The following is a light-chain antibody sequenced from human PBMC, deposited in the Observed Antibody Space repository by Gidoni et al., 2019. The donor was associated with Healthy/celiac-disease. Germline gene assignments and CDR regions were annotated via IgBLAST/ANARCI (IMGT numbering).Light chain of an antibody. CDR1: QRISSW. Sequence: NHITQSPSTLSASVGDRVTIPCRASQRISSWLAWYQQKPGKAPKLLIYKASSLESGVPSRFSGSGSGTEFTLTISSLQPDDFATYYCQQYNSYPTFGQGTKVEIK. CDR2: KAS. J-gene: IGKJ1*01. CDR3: QQYNSYPT. V-gene: IGKV1-5*03.